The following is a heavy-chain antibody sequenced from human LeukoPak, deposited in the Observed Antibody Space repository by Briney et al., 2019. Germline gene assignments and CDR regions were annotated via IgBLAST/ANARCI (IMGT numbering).Heavy chain of an antibody. CDR3: ARDRDVLRFLEWLRSYYYYGMDV. J-gene: IGHJ6*02. CDR1: GFTFSSYA. D-gene: IGHD3-3*01. CDR2: ISYDGSNK. V-gene: IGHV3-30*04. Sequence: PGGSLRLSCAASGFTFSSYAMHWVRQAPGKGLEWVAVISYDGSNKYYADSVKGRLTISRDNSKNTLYLQMNSLRAEDTAVYYCARDRDVLRFLEWLRSYYYYGMDVWGQGTTVTVSS.